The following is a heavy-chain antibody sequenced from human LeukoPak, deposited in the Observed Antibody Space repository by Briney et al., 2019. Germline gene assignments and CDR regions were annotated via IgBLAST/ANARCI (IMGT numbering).Heavy chain of an antibody. CDR3: AKSNGYGLIDI. CDR1: GFTFSSFG. CDR2: ISGSAGST. D-gene: IGHD3-10*01. J-gene: IGHJ3*02. Sequence: PGGSLRLSCAASGFTFSSFGLAWVRQAPGKGLEWVSSISGSAGSTYYADSVRGRFTISRDNSKNTLYLQMNSLRAEDTAVYYCAKSNGYGLIDIWGQGTMVTVSS. V-gene: IGHV3-23*01.